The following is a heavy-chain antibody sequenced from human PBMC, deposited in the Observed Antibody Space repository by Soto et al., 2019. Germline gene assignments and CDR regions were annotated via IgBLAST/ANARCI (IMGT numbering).Heavy chain of an antibody. CDR3: ARDNPRASIAAAGYQGYYYYGMDV. Sequence: SLRLSCAASGFTVSSNYMSWVRQAPGKGLEWVSVIYSGGSTYYADSVKGRFTISRDNSKNTLYLQMNSLRAEDTAVYYCARDNPRASIAAAGYQGYYYYGMDVWGQGTTVTVSS. V-gene: IGHV3-53*01. CDR2: IYSGGST. D-gene: IGHD6-13*01. CDR1: GFTVSSNY. J-gene: IGHJ6*02.